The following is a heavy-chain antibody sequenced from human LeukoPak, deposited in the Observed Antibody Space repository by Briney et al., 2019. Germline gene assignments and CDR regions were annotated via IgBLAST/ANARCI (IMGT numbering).Heavy chain of an antibody. CDR3: ARDSSGYSLYDS. J-gene: IGHJ4*02. D-gene: IGHD3-22*01. V-gene: IGHV4-31*03. CDR2: IYYSGST. Sequence: SETLSLTCTVSGGSITSGGYYWSWIRQHPGKGLEWIGYIYYSGSTYYNPSLESRITISIDTSKNQFSLNLSSVTAADTAVYYCARDSSGYSLYDSWGQGTLVTVSS. CDR1: GGSITSGGYY.